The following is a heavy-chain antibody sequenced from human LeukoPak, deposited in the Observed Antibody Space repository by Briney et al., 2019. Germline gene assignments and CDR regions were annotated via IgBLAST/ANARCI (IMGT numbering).Heavy chain of an antibody. CDR2: MYYRGNT. CDR1: GDSISSSSYY. Sequence: SETLSLTCTVSGDSISSSSYYWGWIRQPPGKGLEWVGHMYYRGNTFYNPSLKSRVTISVDTSKNQFSLKLRSVTAADTAVYYCARLYGNYQNYFDYWGQGTLVTVSS. J-gene: IGHJ4*02. CDR3: ARLYGNYQNYFDY. V-gene: IGHV4-39*07. D-gene: IGHD1-7*01.